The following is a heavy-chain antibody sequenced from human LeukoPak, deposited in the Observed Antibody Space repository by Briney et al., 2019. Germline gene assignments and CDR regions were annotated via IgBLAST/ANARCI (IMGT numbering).Heavy chain of an antibody. CDR1: GYSISSGYC. CDR2: ISHSGTT. J-gene: IGHJ5*02. Sequence: SETLSLTCGVSGYSISSGYCWGWIRQPPGKGLEWIGSISHSGTTYYNPSLKSRVTISVDTSKNQFSLKLSSVTAADTALYYCARSPYGDYGDNWFDPWGQGTLVTVSS. D-gene: IGHD4-17*01. CDR3: ARSPYGDYGDNWFDP. V-gene: IGHV4-38-2*01.